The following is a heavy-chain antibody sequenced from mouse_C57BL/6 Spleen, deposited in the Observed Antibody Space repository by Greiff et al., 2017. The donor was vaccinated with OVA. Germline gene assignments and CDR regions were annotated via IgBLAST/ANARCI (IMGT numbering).Heavy chain of an antibody. CDR3: ARDVGWSYMDY. CDR1: GYSITSGYY. Sequence: EVHLVESGPGLVKPSQSLSLTCSVTGYSITSGYYWNWIRQFPGNQLVWMGYISYDGSNNYHPSLKNRISITRDTSKNQFCRKLNSVTTEDTATYYCARDVGWSYMDYWGQGTTLTVSS. J-gene: IGHJ2*01. V-gene: IGHV3-6*01. CDR2: ISYDGSN. D-gene: IGHD2-2*01.